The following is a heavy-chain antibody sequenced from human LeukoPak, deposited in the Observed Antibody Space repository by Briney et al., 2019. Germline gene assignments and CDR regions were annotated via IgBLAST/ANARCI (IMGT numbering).Heavy chain of an antibody. CDR1: GYTFTGYY. J-gene: IGHJ4*02. CDR3: ARDPPRSIAVAGSGQAY. D-gene: IGHD6-19*01. CDR2: INPNSGGT. V-gene: IGHV1-2*02. Sequence: ASVKVSCKASGYTFTGYYMHWVRQAPGQGLEWMGWINPNSGGTNYAQKFQGRVTMTRDTSISTAYMELSRLRSDDTAVYYCARDPPRSIAVAGSGQAYWGQGTLVTVSS.